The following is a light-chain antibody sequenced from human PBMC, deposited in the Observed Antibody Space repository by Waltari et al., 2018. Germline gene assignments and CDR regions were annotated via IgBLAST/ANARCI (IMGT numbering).Light chain of an antibody. CDR1: SLRRYS. J-gene: IGLJ3*02. V-gene: IGLV3-19*01. Sequence: SSELTQDPAVSVALGQTVTITCQGDSLRRYSASWYQQRPGQAPILVLYGQDNRPSGIPDRFSGSTSGDTATLTITGAQAEDEADYYCLSRDSSSTRLFGGGTGLTV. CDR2: GQD. CDR3: LSRDSSSTRL.